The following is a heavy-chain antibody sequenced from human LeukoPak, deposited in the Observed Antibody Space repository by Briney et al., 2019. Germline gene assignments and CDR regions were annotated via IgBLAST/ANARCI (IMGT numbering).Heavy chain of an antibody. CDR2: INHSGST. Sequence: SETLSLTCAVYGGSFSGYYWSWIRQPPGKGLEWIGEINHSGSTNYNPSLKSRVTISVDTSKNQSSLKLSSVTAADTAVYYCARTIDPYSFDYWGQGILVTVSS. D-gene: IGHD2-21*01. CDR1: GGSFSGYY. J-gene: IGHJ4*02. V-gene: IGHV4-34*01. CDR3: ARTIDPYSFDY.